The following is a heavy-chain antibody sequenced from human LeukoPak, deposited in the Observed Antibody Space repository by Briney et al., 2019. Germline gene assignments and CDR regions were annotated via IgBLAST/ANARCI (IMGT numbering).Heavy chain of an antibody. CDR2: INWNGGST. CDR1: GFTFDDYG. Sequence: GGSLGLSCAASGFTFDDYGMSWVRQAPGKGLEWVSGINWNGGSTGYADSVKGRFTISRDNAKNSLYLQMNSLRAEDTAVYYCARDLPGGSSSWYRGYYFDYWGQGTLVTVSS. CDR3: ARDLPGGSSSWYRGYYFDY. V-gene: IGHV3-20*04. J-gene: IGHJ4*02. D-gene: IGHD6-13*01.